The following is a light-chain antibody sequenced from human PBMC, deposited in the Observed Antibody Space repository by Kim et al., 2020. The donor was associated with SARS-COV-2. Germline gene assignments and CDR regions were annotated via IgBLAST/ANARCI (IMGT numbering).Light chain of an antibody. CDR3: QQYNRYST. J-gene: IGKJ2*01. CDR2: KAA. V-gene: IGKV1-5*03. CDR1: QSVNNW. Sequence: LSASVGDRVTITCRASQSVNNWLAWYQQKPGKAPKLLIYKAATLESGVPSRFSGSGSGTEFTLTISSLQPDDFATYYCQQYNRYSTFGQGTKLEI.